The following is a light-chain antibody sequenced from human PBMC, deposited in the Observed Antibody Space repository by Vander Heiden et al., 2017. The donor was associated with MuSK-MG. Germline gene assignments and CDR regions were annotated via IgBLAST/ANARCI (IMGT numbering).Light chain of an antibody. V-gene: IGKV3-20*01. CDR3: QYTGT. CDR2: GAT. CDR1: QSLTSTY. Sequence: EVALTQSPGTLYLSPGDRATLSCRASQSLTSTYLAWYQQKPGQAPRLLIYGATSRATGIPDRFSGSGSGTDFTLTISRLEPEDFAVYFCQYTGTFGQGTKVEIK. J-gene: IGKJ1*01.